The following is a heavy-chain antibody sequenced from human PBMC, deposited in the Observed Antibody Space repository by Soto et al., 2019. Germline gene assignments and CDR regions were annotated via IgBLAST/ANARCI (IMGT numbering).Heavy chain of an antibody. CDR3: ARETIAAAGTRWFDP. CDR1: GGSISSYY. J-gene: IGHJ5*02. Sequence: PSETLSLTCTVSGGSISSYYWSWIRQPAGKGLEWIGRIYTSGSTNYNPSLKSRVTMSVDTSKNQFSLKLSSVTAADTAVYYCARETIAAAGTRWFDPWGQGTLVTAPQ. D-gene: IGHD6-13*01. CDR2: IYTSGST. V-gene: IGHV4-4*07.